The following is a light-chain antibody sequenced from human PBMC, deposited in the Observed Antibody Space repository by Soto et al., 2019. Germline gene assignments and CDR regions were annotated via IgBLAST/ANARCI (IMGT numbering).Light chain of an antibody. J-gene: IGKJ4*01. CDR3: HQYFRSPLT. V-gene: IGKV4-1*01. CDR1: QSVLYSSNDRSY. CDR2: WAS. Sequence: EIVMTQSPDSLAVSLGERATIKCKSSQSVLYSSNDRSYLAWFQQKPGQPPKALIYWASSRESGVPDRFSGSGSGTDFTLSISSLQAEDVAIYYCHQYFRSPLTFGGGTKVEIK.